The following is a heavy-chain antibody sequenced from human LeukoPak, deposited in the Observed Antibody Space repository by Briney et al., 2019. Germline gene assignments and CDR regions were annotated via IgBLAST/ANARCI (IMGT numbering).Heavy chain of an antibody. D-gene: IGHD3-10*01. CDR3: ARDPGYYYGYDY. V-gene: IGHV4-39*07. J-gene: IGHJ4*02. CDR1: GDSINSDSYS. Sequence: PSETLSLTCTVSGDSINSDSYSWGWLRQPPGTGLEWIGTIYYSGTTYYNPSLKSRVSISEDTPKNQISLKMSFVTAADTAVYYCARDPGYYYGYDYWGQGTLVTVSS. CDR2: IYYSGTT.